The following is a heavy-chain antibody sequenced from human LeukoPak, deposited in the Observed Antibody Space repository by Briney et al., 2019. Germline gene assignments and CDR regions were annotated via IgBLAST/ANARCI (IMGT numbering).Heavy chain of an antibody. CDR2: IIPIFGTA. J-gene: IGHJ3*02. D-gene: IGHD3-22*01. V-gene: IGHV1-69*05. CDR1: VGTFSSYA. CDR3: ARAERNYYDSSGYAFDI. Sequence: SVKVSCKASVGTFSSYAISWVRQAPGQGLEWMGRIIPIFGTANYAQRFQGRVTITTDESTGTASMELSRLRSEDTAVYYCARAERNYYDSSGYAFDIWGQGTMVTVSS.